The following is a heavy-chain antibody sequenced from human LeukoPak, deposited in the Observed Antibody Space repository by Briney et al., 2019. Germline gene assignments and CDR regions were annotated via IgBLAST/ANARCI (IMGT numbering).Heavy chain of an antibody. CDR3: AKGGYCSSTNCPADY. Sequence: GGSLRLSCTASGFSFSNYAMSWVRQAPGKGLEWVSGISGSGGSTYYADSVKGRFTISRDNSKNTLYLQMNSLGVEDTAVYYCAKGGYCSSTNCPADYWGQGTLVTVSS. J-gene: IGHJ4*02. CDR1: GFSFSNYA. CDR2: ISGSGGST. D-gene: IGHD2-2*01. V-gene: IGHV3-23*01.